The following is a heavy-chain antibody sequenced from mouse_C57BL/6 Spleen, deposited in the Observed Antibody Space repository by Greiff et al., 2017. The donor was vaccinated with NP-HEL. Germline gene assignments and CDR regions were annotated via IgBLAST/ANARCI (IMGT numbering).Heavy chain of an antibody. J-gene: IGHJ4*01. CDR1: GYTFTSYW. CDR3: ARDSSGSYAMDY. Sequence: VQLQQPGAELVMPGASVKLSCKASGYTFTSYWMHWVKQRPGQGLEWIGEIDPSDSYTNYNQKFKGKSTLTVDKSSSTAYMQLSSLTSEDSAVYYCARDSSGSYAMDYWGQGTSVTVSS. CDR2: IDPSDSYT. V-gene: IGHV1-69*01. D-gene: IGHD3-2*02.